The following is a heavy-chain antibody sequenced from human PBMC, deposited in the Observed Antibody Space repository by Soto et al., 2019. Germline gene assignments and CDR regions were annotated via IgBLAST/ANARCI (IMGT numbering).Heavy chain of an antibody. V-gene: IGHV4-38-2*02. CDR2: IYHGGST. D-gene: IGHD5-12*01. Sequence: PSETLSLTCTVSGYSISSGYYWGWIRQPPGKGLEWIGSIYHGGSTYYNPSLKSRVTISVDTSKNQFSLKLSSVTAADTAVYYCARGYNLDVWGQGTTVTVSS. J-gene: IGHJ6*02. CDR1: GYSISSGYY. CDR3: ARGYNLDV.